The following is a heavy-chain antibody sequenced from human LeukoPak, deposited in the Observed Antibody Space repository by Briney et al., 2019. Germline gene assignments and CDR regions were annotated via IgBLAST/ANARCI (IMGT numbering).Heavy chain of an antibody. D-gene: IGHD3-22*01. CDR1: GGTFSSYA. CDR2: IIPIFGTA. J-gene: IGHJ4*02. CDR3: ASWYYYDSSGYYERLGY. V-gene: IGHV1-69*13. Sequence: SVKVSCKASGGTFSSYAISWVRQAPGQGLEWTGGIIPIFGTANYAQKFQGRVTITADESTSTAYMELSSLRSEDTAVYYCASWYYYDSSGYYERLGYWGQGTLVTVSS.